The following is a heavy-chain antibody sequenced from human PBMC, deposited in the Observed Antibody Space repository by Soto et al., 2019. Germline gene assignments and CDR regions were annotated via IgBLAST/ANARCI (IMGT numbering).Heavy chain of an antibody. D-gene: IGHD6-19*01. CDR2: ISYDGSNK. Sequence: GGSLRLSCAASGFTFISYGIHFFRHSPFKGLEWVAVISYDGSNKYYADSVKSRFTISRDNSKNTLYLQMNSLRAEDTAVYYCAKDRLVYSSGWYPVGYWGQGTLVTVSS. V-gene: IGHV3-30*18. J-gene: IGHJ4*02. CDR3: AKDRLVYSSGWYPVGY. CDR1: GFTFISYG.